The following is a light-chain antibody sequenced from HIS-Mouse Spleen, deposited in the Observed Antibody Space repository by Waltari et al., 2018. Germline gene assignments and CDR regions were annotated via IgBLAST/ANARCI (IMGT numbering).Light chain of an antibody. J-gene: IGKJ2*01. CDR2: GAS. Sequence: EIVMTQYPATLSVSPGERATLSCRASQSVSSNLAWYQQKPGQAPRLLIYGASTRATGIPARFSGSGSGTEFTLTISSMQSEDFAVYYCQQYNNWPLMYTFGQGTKLEIK. CDR1: QSVSSN. CDR3: QQYNNWPLMYT. V-gene: IGKV3-15*01.